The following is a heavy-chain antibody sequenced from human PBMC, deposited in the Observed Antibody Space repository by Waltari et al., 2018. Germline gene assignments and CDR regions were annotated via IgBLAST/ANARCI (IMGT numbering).Heavy chain of an antibody. CDR3: ARAGAAGLDFDS. V-gene: IGHV3-48*01. D-gene: IGHD6-13*01. CDR1: GFTFSSYS. J-gene: IGHJ4*02. Sequence: EVQLVESGGGLVQPGGSLRLSCAASGFTFSSYSMNWVRQAPGKGLEWVSYIRSSSSTIYYADSVKGRFTISRDNAKNSLYLQMNSLRAEDTAVYYCARAGAAGLDFDSWGQGTLVTVSS. CDR2: IRSSSSTI.